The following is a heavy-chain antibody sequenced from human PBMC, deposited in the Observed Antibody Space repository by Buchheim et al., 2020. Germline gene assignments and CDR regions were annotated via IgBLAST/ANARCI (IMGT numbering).Heavy chain of an antibody. CDR3: ARGVVVTAPLYYYYMDV. CDR2: IYYSGRT. V-gene: IGHV4-31*03. Sequence: QLQLQESGPGLVKPSQTLSLTCIVSGVSISSGDYYWSWIGQHPGKGLEWVGYIYYSGRTYDNPSHKSRVTTTVDTSKNQFSLKLSSVTAADTAVYYCARGVVVTAPLYYYYMDVWGKGTT. D-gene: IGHD2-21*02. CDR1: GVSISSGDYY. J-gene: IGHJ6*03.